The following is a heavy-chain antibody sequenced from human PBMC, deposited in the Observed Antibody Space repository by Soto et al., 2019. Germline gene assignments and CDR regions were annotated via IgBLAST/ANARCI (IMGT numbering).Heavy chain of an antibody. CDR1: GYTFTSYG. CDR3: ARDTYYCSSTSCYDGFDY. V-gene: IGHV1-18*01. CDR2: ISAYNGNT. D-gene: IGHD2-2*01. Sequence: QVQLVQSGAEVKEPGASVKVSCKASGYTFTSYGISWVRQAPGQGLEWMGWISAYNGNTNYAQKLQGRVTMTTDTSTSTAYMELRSLRSDDTAVYYCARDTYYCSSTSCYDGFDYWGQGTLVTVSS. J-gene: IGHJ4*02.